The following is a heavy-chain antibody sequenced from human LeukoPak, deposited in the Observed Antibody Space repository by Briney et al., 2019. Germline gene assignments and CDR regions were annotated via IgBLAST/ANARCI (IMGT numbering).Heavy chain of an antibody. D-gene: IGHD2-15*01. J-gene: IGHJ5*02. CDR2: IDERGRT. Sequence: TSETLSLTCAVYGGSLTSYYWSWIRQTPGRGLEWIGEIDERGRTIYNPSFRSRVTISVDTSKNQFSLKMRFVTAADTAVYYCARPHYCSSTTCSGPHDLWGQGTQVTVSS. V-gene: IGHV4-34*01. CDR3: ARPHYCSSTTCSGPHDL. CDR1: GGSLTSYY.